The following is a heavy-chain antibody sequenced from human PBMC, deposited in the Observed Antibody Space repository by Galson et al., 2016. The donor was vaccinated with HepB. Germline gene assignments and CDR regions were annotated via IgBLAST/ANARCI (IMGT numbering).Heavy chain of an antibody. Sequence: QSGAEVKKPEESLRISCKGSDYRFSTYWIGWVRQLPGKGLEWMGIIYLGDSDTRYSPSFQGHVTISADNSITTAYLQWSSLKASDTAMYYCAGTYYYGSTSPFYYALDVWGQGTTVTVSS. CDR1: DYRFSTYW. D-gene: IGHD3-10*01. V-gene: IGHV5-51*03. CDR3: AGTYYYGSTSPFYYALDV. CDR2: IYLGDSDT. J-gene: IGHJ6*02.